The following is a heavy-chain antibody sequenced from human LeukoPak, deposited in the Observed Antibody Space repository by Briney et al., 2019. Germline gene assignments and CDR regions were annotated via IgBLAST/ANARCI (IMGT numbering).Heavy chain of an antibody. CDR3: ARGSSGWLNWFDP. CDR1: GGTFSSYT. J-gene: IGHJ5*02. V-gene: IGHV1-69*02. D-gene: IGHD6-19*01. Sequence: ASVKVSCKASGGTFSSYTISWVRQAPGQGLEWMGRIIPILGIANYAQKFQGRVTITADKSTSTAYMELSSLRSEDTAVYYCARGSSGWLNWFDPWGQGTLVTVSS. CDR2: IIPILGIA.